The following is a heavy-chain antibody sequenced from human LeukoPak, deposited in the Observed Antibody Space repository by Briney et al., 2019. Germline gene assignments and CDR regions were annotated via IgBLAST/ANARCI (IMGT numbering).Heavy chain of an antibody. Sequence: ASVNVSCKASGYTFTSYAMHWVRQAPGQRLEWMGWINAGNGNTKYSQKFQGRVTITRDTSASTAYMELSSLRSEDTAVYYCAREERTYYYGSGSYYDYWGQGTLVTVSS. D-gene: IGHD3-10*01. J-gene: IGHJ4*02. CDR3: AREERTYYYGSGSYYDY. CDR1: GYTFTSYA. V-gene: IGHV1-3*01. CDR2: INAGNGNT.